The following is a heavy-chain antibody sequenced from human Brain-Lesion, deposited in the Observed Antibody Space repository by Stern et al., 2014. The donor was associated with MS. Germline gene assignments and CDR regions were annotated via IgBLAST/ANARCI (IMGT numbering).Heavy chain of an antibody. CDR3: ARGERWFDS. V-gene: IGHV3-74*02. D-gene: IGHD3-10*01. CDR2: VNNDGRRT. J-gene: IGHJ5*01. Sequence: VQLVASGGGLVQPGGSLRLSCAASGFTFSNYWMHWVRQAPGKGLVWVSRVNNDGRRTSYADSVKGRFTMSRDNAKNTLYLQMNSLRVEDTAIYYCARGERWFDSWGQGTLVTVYS. CDR1: GFTFSNYW.